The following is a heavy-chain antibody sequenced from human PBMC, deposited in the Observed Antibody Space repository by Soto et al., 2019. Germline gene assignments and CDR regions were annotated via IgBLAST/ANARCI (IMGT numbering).Heavy chain of an antibody. D-gene: IGHD3-22*01. CDR3: AREVPYYDSSGNLDP. J-gene: IGHJ5*02. CDR1: GGTFSSYA. V-gene: IGHV1-69*13. Sequence: SVKVSCKASGGTFSSYAISWVRQAPGQGLEWMGGIIPIFGTANYAQKFQGRVTITADESTSTAYMELSSLRSEDTAVYYCAREVPYYDSSGNLDPWGQGTLVTVSS. CDR2: IIPIFGTA.